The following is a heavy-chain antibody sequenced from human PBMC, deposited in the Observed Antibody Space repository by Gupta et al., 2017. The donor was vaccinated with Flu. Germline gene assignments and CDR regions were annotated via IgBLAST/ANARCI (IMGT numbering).Heavy chain of an antibody. D-gene: IGHD2-2*02. Sequence: VSSISSSSSYIYYADSVKGRFTISRDNAKNSLYLQMNSLRAEDTAVYYCARDHLEGIVVVPAAIVRDGSYYYGMDVWGQGTTVTVSS. J-gene: IGHJ6*02. CDR3: ARDHLEGIVVVPAAIVRDGSYYYGMDV. V-gene: IGHV3-21*01. CDR2: ISSSSSYI.